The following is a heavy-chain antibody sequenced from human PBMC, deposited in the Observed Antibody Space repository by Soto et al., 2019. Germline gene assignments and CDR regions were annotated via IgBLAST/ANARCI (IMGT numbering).Heavy chain of an antibody. Sequence: GGSLRLSCVASGFNFGAYAIHWVRQSPGKGLQWVALIAYDGINTYYADSVKGRFTISRDNSKNTLHLQMNSLRPEDTGVYFCARVTPGNNLYYFSGLDVWGQGTSVTVSS. CDR3: ARVTPGNNLYYFSGLDV. J-gene: IGHJ6*02. V-gene: IGHV3-30-3*01. CDR1: GFNFGAYA. D-gene: IGHD1-1*01. CDR2: IAYDGINT.